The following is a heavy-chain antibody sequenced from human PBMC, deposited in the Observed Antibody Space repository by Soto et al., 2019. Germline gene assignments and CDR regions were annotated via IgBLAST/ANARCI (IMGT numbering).Heavy chain of an antibody. V-gene: IGHV3-9*01. J-gene: IGHJ3*02. Sequence: EVQLVESGGGLVQPGRSLRLSCAASGFTFDDYAMHWVRQAPGKGLEWVSGISWNSGSIGYADSVKGRFTISRDNAKNSLYLQMNSLRAEDTALHSCAKGFYSSGWADDFDIWGQGTMVTVSS. CDR2: ISWNSGSI. CDR3: AKGFYSSGWADDFDI. D-gene: IGHD6-19*01. CDR1: GFTFDDYA.